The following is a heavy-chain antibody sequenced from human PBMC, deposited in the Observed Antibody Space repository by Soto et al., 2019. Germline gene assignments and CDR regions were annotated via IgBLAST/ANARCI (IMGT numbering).Heavy chain of an antibody. Sequence: QVQLVQSGTEVKKPGASVKVSCKASGYTFTTYYISWVRQATGQGLEWMGWMNPNSGNTGYAQKFQGRVTMTRNNSISTAYLELSRLTSEDTAVYYCARGASGAQYCSTSSCYRDAFFDYWGQGALVAVSS. J-gene: IGHJ4*02. CDR1: GYTFTTYY. V-gene: IGHV1-8*01. D-gene: IGHD2-2*01. CDR2: MNPNSGNT. CDR3: ARGASGAQYCSTSSCYRDAFFDY.